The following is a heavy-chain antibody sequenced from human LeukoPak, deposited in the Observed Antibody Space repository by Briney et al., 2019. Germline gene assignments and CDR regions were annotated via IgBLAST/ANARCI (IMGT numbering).Heavy chain of an antibody. CDR1: ICLYCNYA. V-gene: IGHV3-23*01. CDR2: ISGSGGRT. D-gene: IGHD6-6*01. Sequence: GGSLRLSCTVPICLYCNYARSWLRQAPGKGLEWVSAISGSGGRTYDADSVKGRFTISRDNSMNTLYLQMNSLRAEDTAVYYWTRAYCSSRGTFDYWGQGTLVTVSS. J-gene: IGHJ4*02. CDR3: TRAYCSSRGTFDY.